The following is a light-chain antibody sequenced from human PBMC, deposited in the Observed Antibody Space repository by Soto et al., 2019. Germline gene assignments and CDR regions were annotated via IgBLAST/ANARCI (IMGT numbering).Light chain of an antibody. CDR2: GAS. V-gene: IGKV3-20*01. CDR3: QQYGGSPLT. Sequence: EMVLTQSPGTLSLSPGERATLSCRASQSLTSTYLAWYQQKPGQAPKLLIYGASNRATGIPDRFSGSGSGTDFTLTISRLEPEDFAVYYCQQYGGSPLTFGGGTKVEIK. J-gene: IGKJ4*01. CDR1: QSLTSTY.